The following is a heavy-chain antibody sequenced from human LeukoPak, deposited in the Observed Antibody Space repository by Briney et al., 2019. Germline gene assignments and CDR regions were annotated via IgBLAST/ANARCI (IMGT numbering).Heavy chain of an antibody. Sequence: GGSLRLSCAASGFTFSSYAMHWVRQAPGKGLEWVAVISYDGSNNYYADSVKGRFTISRDNSKNTLYLQMNSLRAEETAVYYCAKHYGSNSMADYWGQGTLVTVSS. D-gene: IGHD4-23*01. J-gene: IGHJ4*02. V-gene: IGHV3-30-3*02. CDR1: GFTFSSYA. CDR2: ISYDGSNN. CDR3: AKHYGSNSMADY.